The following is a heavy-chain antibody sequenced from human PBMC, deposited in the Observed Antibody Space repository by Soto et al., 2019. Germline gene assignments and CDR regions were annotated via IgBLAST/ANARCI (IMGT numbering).Heavy chain of an antibody. Sequence: QITLKESCPTLVTPTQTLTLTCTFSGFSLSTSGVGVGWIRQPPGKALEWLALIYWGDDKRYSPSLKRRLTITNDTSKYQVVLTMTNIDPVDTATYYRAHTRIQPGGVGYFDYWGQGTLVTVSS. CDR1: GFSLSTSGVG. CDR2: IYWGDDK. D-gene: IGHD2-8*02. J-gene: IGHJ4*02. CDR3: AHTRIQPGGVGYFDY. V-gene: IGHV2-5*02.